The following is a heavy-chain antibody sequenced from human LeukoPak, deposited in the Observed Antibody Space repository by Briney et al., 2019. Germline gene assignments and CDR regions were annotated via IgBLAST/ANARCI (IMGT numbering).Heavy chain of an antibody. CDR1: GFTFSSYA. J-gene: IGHJ4*02. Sequence: GSLRLSCAASGFTFSSYAMNWVRQAPGKGLEWVSGITGTGDSTYYADSVKGRLTISRDNSKKTLYLQMNSLRAEDTAVYHCANSGSSSGTGSAGYWGQGTLVTVPS. CDR2: ITGTGDST. D-gene: IGHD1-26*01. V-gene: IGHV3-23*01. CDR3: ANSGSSSGTGSAGY.